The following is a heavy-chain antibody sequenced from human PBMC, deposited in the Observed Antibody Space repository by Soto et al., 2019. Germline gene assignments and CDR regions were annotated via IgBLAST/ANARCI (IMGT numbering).Heavy chain of an antibody. Sequence: SETLSLTCTVSGGSITTTNYYWSWVRQPPGKGLEWIANIYYAGDTYYSPSLRSRVTISVDTSKSQFSLILTSVTAADTAMYFCASLQVPGNFDYWGHGTPVTVSS. CDR1: GGSITTTNYY. CDR3: ASLQVPGNFDY. D-gene: IGHD3-10*01. J-gene: IGHJ4*01. CDR2: IYYAGDT. V-gene: IGHV4-39*01.